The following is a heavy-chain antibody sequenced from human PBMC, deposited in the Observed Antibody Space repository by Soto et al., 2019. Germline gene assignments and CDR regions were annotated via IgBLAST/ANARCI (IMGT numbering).Heavy chain of an antibody. CDR2: ISDTGGDS. J-gene: IGHJ4*02. V-gene: IGHV3-23*01. CDR3: VRDLYRSATMPCLDH. D-gene: IGHD1-1*01. Sequence: LRLSCEASGFTFINYAMSWVRQSPGKGLEWVSSISDTGGDSYYADSMDGRFTVSRDNSKNTLYLQINSLRAEDTVIYYCVRDLYRSATMPCLDHWGQGALVTVSS. CDR1: GFTFINYA.